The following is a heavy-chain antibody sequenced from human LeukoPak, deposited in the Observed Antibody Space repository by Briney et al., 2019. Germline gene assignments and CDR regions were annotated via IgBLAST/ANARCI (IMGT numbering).Heavy chain of an antibody. V-gene: IGHV3-23*01. CDR1: GFTFSSYA. CDR2: ISGSGGST. Sequence: GGSLRLSCAASGFTFSSYAMSWVRQAPGKGLEWVSAISGSGGSTYYADSVKGRFTISRDNSKNTLYLQMNSLRAEDTAVYYCAKDLTIFGVVTLGAFDIWGQGTMVTVSS. CDR3: AKDLTIFGVVTLGAFDI. D-gene: IGHD3-3*01. J-gene: IGHJ3*02.